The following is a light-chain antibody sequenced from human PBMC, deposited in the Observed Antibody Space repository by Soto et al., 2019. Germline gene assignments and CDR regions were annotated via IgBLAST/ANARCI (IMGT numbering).Light chain of an antibody. Sequence: ALTQPASVSGSPGQSITISCTGTSSDIGGYNYVSWYQQHPRKAPKLMIYEVTKRPSGISIRFSGSKSGNTASLTISWLQAEDEADYYCSSYTRGNTYVFGTGTKVTVL. CDR2: EVT. V-gene: IGLV2-14*01. CDR1: SSDIGGYNY. J-gene: IGLJ1*01. CDR3: SSYTRGNTYV.